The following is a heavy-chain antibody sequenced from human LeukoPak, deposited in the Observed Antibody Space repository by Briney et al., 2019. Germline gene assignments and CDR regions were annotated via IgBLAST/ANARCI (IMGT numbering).Heavy chain of an antibody. CDR2: IYYSGST. J-gene: IGHJ4*02. D-gene: IGHD6-13*01. CDR1: GGSISSYY. Sequence: PSETLSLTCTVSGGSISSYYWSWIRQPPGKGLEWIGYIYYSGSTNYNPSLKSRVTISVDTSKNQFSLQLSSVTAADTAVYYCARGAHSSSWFFDYWGQGTLVTVSS. CDR3: ARGAHSSSWFFDY. V-gene: IGHV4-59*01.